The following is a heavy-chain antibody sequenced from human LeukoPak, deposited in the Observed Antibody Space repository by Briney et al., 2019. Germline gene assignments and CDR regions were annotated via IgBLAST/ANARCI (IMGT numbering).Heavy chain of an antibody. CDR2: MNPNSGNT. J-gene: IGHJ4*02. D-gene: IGHD2-8*01. CDR1: GYTFTSYD. V-gene: IGHV1-8*01. Sequence: ASVKVSCKASGYTFTSYDINWVRQATGQGLEWMGWMNPNSGNTGYAQKFQGRVTMTRNTSISTAYMELSSLRSEDTAVYYCARRYCTNGVCYTPGYWGQGTLVTVSS. CDR3: ARRYCTNGVCYTPGY.